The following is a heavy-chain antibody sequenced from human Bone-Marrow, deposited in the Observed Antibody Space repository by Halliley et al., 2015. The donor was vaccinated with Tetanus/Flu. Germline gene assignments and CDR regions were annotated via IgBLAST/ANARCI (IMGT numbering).Heavy chain of an antibody. J-gene: IGHJ6*02. D-gene: IGHD3-10*01. V-gene: IGHV4-34*13. CDR3: ARRTPTVRYSYYGMDV. Sequence: KNKQSGSTNHTPPPKARVPISVGASKNHFSRKLSSVTAADTAVYYCARRTPTVRYSYYGMDVWGQGTTVTVSS. CDR2: NKQSGST.